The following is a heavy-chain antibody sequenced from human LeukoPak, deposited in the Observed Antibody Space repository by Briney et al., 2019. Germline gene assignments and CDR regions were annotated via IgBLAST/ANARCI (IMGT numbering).Heavy chain of an antibody. J-gene: IGHJ4*02. Sequence: SETLSLTCTVSGGSISSGGYYWSWIRQHPGKGLEWIGYIYYSGSTYYNPSLKSRVTISVDTSKNQFSLKLSSVTAADTAVYYCARLNDYSGNSDYWGQGTLVTVSS. CDR3: ARLNDYSGNSDY. D-gene: IGHD4-23*01. V-gene: IGHV4-31*03. CDR2: IYYSGST. CDR1: GGSISSGGYY.